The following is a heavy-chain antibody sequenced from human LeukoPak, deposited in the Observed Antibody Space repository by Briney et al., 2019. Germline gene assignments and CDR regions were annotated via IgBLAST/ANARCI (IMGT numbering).Heavy chain of an antibody. CDR1: GFTFSNYW. CDR3: HSGSYYDAHDY. V-gene: IGHV3-7*01. Sequence: GGSLRLSCAASGFTFSNYWMCWVRQAPGKGLEWVANINEDGSEKYYVDSVKGRFTISRDNTKKSLYLQVNSLRADDTAVYYCHSGSYYDAHDYWGQGTLVTVSS. CDR2: INEDGSEK. D-gene: IGHD3-10*01. J-gene: IGHJ4*02.